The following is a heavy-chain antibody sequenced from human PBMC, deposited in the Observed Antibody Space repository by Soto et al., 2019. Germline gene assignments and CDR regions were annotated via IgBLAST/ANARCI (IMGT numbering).Heavy chain of an antibody. J-gene: IGHJ6*02. CDR2: INPNSGGT. V-gene: IGHV1-2*02. D-gene: IGHD3-22*01. Sequence: ASVKASCKAPGSHFTGYYMHWVRQAPGQGLEWMGWINPNSGGTNYAQKFQGRVTMTRDTSISTAYMELSRLRAVDTAVYYCARAQDSSGYYLYGMDVWDQGTTVTVSS. CDR3: ARAQDSSGYYLYGMDV. CDR1: GSHFTGYY.